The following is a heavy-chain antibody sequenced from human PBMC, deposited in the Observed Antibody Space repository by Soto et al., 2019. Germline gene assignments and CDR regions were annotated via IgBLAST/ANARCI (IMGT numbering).Heavy chain of an antibody. D-gene: IGHD3-22*01. V-gene: IGHV3-30*18. CDR1: RFTFGTYA. CDR3: AKVSAYYYDLGYFDF. Sequence: QVQLLESGGGVVQPGGSLRLSCAASRFTFGTYAMHWVSQAPGKGLEWVAVISYDASNKYYADSVKGRFTISRDNSKNTLYLQMNSLRAEDTAVYYCAKVSAYYYDLGYFDFWGQGTLVTVSS. J-gene: IGHJ4*02. CDR2: ISYDASNK.